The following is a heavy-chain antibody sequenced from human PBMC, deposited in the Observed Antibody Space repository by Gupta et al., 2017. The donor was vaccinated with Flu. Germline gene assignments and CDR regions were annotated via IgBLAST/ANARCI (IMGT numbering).Heavy chain of an antibody. J-gene: IGHJ5*02. V-gene: IGHV3-9*01. Sequence: EVLLVESGGGLVQPGRSVRLSCAASGIDFDDYGIDWVRQPPGKGLEWFSGITWDSARKGYADSVKGRFTISRDNGKDSLYLQMNSLRVEDTAVYYCVRLGWRSSSDKFDLWGQGTLVIVSS. CDR2: ITWDSARK. CDR1: GIDFDDYG. CDR3: VRLGWRSSSDKFDL. D-gene: IGHD6-19*01.